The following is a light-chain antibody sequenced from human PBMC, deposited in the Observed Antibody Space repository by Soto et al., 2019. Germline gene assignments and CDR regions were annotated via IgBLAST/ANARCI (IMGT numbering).Light chain of an antibody. CDR1: ASVTSTH. Sequence: EIVLTQSPGTLSLSPGERATLACRASASVTSTHLAWYQQKGVQAPRLLIYAISTRASGIPDRFSGSGSGTDFTLTISRLEPEDFGVYYCQQYGTSRETCGQGTKLEIK. CDR2: AIS. V-gene: IGKV3-20*01. J-gene: IGKJ2*01. CDR3: QQYGTSRET.